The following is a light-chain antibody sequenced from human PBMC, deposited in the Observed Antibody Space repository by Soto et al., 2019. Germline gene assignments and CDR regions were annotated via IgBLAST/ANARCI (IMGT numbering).Light chain of an antibody. J-gene: IGLJ3*02. CDR3: FSYAGSRV. Sequence: QSVLTQPRSVSGSPGQSVTISCTGTSSDVGGYDYVSWYQQHPGKAPKLMIFDVNKRPSGVPDRFSGSKSGNTAFLTTSGLQAEDEADYSCFSYAGSRVFGGGTKLTVL. CDR1: SSDVGGYDY. V-gene: IGLV2-11*01. CDR2: DVN.